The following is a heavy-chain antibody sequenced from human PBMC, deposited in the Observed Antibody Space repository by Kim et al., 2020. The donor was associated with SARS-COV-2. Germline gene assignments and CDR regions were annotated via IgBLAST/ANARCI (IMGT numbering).Heavy chain of an antibody. J-gene: IGHJ4*02. Sequence: SETLSLTCTVSGGSISSYYWSWIRQPPGKGLEWIGYIYYSGSTNYNPSLKSRVTISVDTSKNQFSLKLSSVTAADTAVYYCARGRRSGRALDYWGQGTLVTVSS. CDR2: IYYSGST. CDR1: GGSISSYY. D-gene: IGHD3-10*01. CDR3: ARGRRSGRALDY. V-gene: IGHV4-59*01.